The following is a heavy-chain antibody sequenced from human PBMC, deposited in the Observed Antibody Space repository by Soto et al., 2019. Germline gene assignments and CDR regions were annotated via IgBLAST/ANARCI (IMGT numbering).Heavy chain of an antibody. Sequence: LSCAASGFMFSNHGMHWVRQAPGKGLEWVAVIWSDGNNRYXADSVKGRFTISRDNSKNTVDLQMNSLRAEDTAVYYCVRGDNWNDEASDYWGQGTLVTVSS. J-gene: IGHJ4*02. D-gene: IGHD1-1*01. CDR3: VRGDNWNDEASDY. CDR1: GFMFSNHG. CDR2: IWSDGNNR. V-gene: IGHV3-33*01.